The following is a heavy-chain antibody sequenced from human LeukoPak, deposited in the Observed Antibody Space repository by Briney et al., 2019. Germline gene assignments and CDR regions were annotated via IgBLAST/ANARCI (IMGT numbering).Heavy chain of an antibody. J-gene: IGHJ2*01. V-gene: IGHV3-23*01. CDR1: GLIFNNHA. CDR2: VSGNGDKA. CDR3: ARDWYFDL. Sequence: GGSLRLSCAGFGLIFNNHAMNWVRQTPEKGLEWVSGVSGNGDKAYYTDSVKGRFTVSRDNSKNTLYLQMDSLRAEDTAVYYCARDWYFDLWGRGTLVTVSS.